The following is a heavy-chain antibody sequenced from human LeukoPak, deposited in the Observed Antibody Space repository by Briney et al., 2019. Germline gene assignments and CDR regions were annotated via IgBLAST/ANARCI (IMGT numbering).Heavy chain of an antibody. D-gene: IGHD2-2*02. J-gene: IGHJ6*02. CDR3: ASIRYYYYGMDV. CDR1: GFTVSSNY. Sequence: GGSLRLSCAASGFTVSSNYMSWVRQAPGKGLEWVSVIYSGGSTYYADSVKGRFTISRDNSKNTLYLQMNSLRAEDRAVYYCASIRYYYYGMDVWGQGTTVTVSS. CDR2: IYSGGST. V-gene: IGHV3-53*01.